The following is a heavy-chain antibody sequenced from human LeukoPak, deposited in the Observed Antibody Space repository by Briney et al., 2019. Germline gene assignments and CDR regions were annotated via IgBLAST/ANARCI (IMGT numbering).Heavy chain of an antibody. CDR3: ARGSPMVRGAILDY. V-gene: IGHV3-21*01. Sequence: GGSLRLSCAASGFTFSSYSMNWVRQAPGKGLEWVSSISSSSSYIYYADSVKGRFTISRDNAKNSLYLQMNSLRAEDTAVYYCARGSPMVRGAILDYWGQGTLVTGSS. D-gene: IGHD3-10*01. J-gene: IGHJ4*02. CDR1: GFTFSSYS. CDR2: ISSSSSYI.